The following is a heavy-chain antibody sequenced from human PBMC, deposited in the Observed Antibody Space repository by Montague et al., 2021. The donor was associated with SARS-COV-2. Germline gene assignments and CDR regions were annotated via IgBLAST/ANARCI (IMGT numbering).Heavy chain of an antibody. D-gene: IGHD3-3*01. CDR2: QYYSGST. CDR3: ARVTEPRITIFGVVTLKCYFDL. CDR1: GGSISSGGYY. J-gene: IGHJ2*01. V-gene: IGHV4-31*03. Sequence: TLSLTCNVYGGSISSGGYYWSCIRQHLGKALEWIGYQYYSGSTYYNPSLKSRVTISVDTYKNQFSLKLRSVTAADTDVYYCARVTEPRITIFGVVTLKCYFDLWGRGTLVTVSS.